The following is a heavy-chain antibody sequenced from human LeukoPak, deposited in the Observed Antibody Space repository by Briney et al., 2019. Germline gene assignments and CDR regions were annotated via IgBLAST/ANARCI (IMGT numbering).Heavy chain of an antibody. Sequence: GESLKISCKTSGYYFTDYWIGWGRQKPGQGLERRGIIRADSQIPYMPSLQGQVTFSPDRSPDTAYLRWSSLKASDTAMYYCARRGGTPFYDYWGQGALVTVSP. J-gene: IGHJ4*02. D-gene: IGHD1-1*01. CDR3: ARRGGTPFYDY. CDR2: IRADSQI. CDR1: GYYFTDYW. V-gene: IGHV5-51*01.